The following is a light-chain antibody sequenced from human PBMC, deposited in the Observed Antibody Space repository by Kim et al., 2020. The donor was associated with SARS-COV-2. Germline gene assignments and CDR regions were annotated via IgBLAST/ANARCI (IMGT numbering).Light chain of an antibody. J-gene: IGLJ1*01. CDR1: SSDVGTYNL. V-gene: IGLV2-23*02. CDR3: CSYVGSSGLYV. Sequence: QSVLTQPASVSGSPGQSITISCTGTSSDVGTYNLVSWYQQHPGRAPKLLIYEVSERPSGVSNRFSGSKSGNTASLTISGLQAEDEADYYCCSYVGSSGLYVFGTGTKVTVL. CDR2: EVS.